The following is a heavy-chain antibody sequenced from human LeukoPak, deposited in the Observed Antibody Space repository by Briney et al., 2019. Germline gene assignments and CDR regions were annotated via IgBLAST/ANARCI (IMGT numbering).Heavy chain of an antibody. D-gene: IGHD3-3*01. J-gene: IGHJ5*02. CDR3: ATGWSGYYWTT. CDR1: GYSLSSGYY. V-gene: IGHV4-38-2*02. Sequence: SETLSLTCTVSGYSLSSGYYWGWIRPPPGKGLEWIGSIYHSGSTYYNTSLKSRVTISVDTSKNQFSLKLNSVTAADTAVYYCATGWSGYYWTTWGQGTLDAVSS. CDR2: IYHSGST.